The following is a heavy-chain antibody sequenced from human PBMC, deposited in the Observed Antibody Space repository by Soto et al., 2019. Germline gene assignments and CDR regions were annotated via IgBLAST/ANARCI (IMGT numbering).Heavy chain of an antibody. CDR1: GFTFSSYG. V-gene: IGHV3-30*03. CDR2: ISYDGSNK. CDR3: ARGREQQPLGY. J-gene: IGHJ4*02. D-gene: IGHD6-13*01. Sequence: GGSLRLSCAASGFTFSSYGMHWVRQAPGKGLEWVAVISYDGSNKYYADSVKGRFTISRDNSKNTLYLQMNSLRAEDTAVYYCARGREQQPLGYWGQGTLVTVSS.